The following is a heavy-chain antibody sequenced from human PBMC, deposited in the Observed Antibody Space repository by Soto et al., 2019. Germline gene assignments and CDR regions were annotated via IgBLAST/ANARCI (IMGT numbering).Heavy chain of an antibody. D-gene: IGHD2-15*01. CDR3: ARQDRGSRRGKGMDV. CDR2: IYYSGST. Sequence: PSETLSLTCTVSGGSISSSSYYWGWIRQPPGKGLEWIGSIYYSGSTYYNPSLKSRVTVSVDTSKNQFSLKLSSVTAADTAVYYCARQDRGSRRGKGMDVWGQGTTVTVSS. V-gene: IGHV4-39*01. CDR1: GGSISSSSYY. J-gene: IGHJ6*02.